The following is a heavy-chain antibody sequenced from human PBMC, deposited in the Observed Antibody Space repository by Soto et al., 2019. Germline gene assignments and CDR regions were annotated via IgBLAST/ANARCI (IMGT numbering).Heavy chain of an antibody. CDR1: GFTFSSYA. CDR2: ISYDGSNK. Sequence: GGSLRLSCAASGFTFSSYAMHWVRQAPGKGLEWVAVISYDGSNKYYADSVKGRFTISRDNSKNTLYLQMNSLRAEDTAVYYCARAGRWLQTLYYFDYWGQGTLVTVSS. J-gene: IGHJ4*02. V-gene: IGHV3-30-3*01. D-gene: IGHD3-10*01. CDR3: ARAGRWLQTLYYFDY.